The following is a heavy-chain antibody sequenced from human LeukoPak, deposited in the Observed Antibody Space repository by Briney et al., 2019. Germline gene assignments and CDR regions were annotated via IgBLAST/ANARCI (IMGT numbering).Heavy chain of an antibody. V-gene: IGHV3-48*04. CDR2: ISSSSSTI. Sequence: GGSLRLSCAASGFTFSSYSMNWVRQAPGKGLEWVSYISSSSSTIYYADSVKGRFTISRDNAKNSLYLQMNSLRAEDTAVYYCTRGNREPGASDIWGQGTTVTVST. D-gene: IGHD1-14*01. CDR1: GFTFSSYS. J-gene: IGHJ3*02. CDR3: TRGNREPGASDI.